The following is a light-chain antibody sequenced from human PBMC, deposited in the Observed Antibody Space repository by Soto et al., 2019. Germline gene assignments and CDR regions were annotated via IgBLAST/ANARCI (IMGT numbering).Light chain of an antibody. CDR2: EVT. CDR3: SSYAGGIKWV. V-gene: IGLV2-8*01. J-gene: IGLJ3*02. CDR1: SSDVGGYNF. Sequence: QSALTQPHSASGSPGQSVTISCTGTSSDVGGYNFVSWYQQHQGKAPKFMIYEVTKRPSGVPDRFSGSKSGNTASLTVSGLQAEDEADYYCSSYAGGIKWVFGGGTKLTVL.